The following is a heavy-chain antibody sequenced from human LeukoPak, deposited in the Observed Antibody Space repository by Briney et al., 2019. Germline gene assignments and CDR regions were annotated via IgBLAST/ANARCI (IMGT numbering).Heavy chain of an antibody. CDR2: IYYSGST. D-gene: IGHD3-22*01. V-gene: IGHV4-59*01. J-gene: IGHJ4*02. CDR3: ARGKHYDSSGYYYDY. Sequence: SEALSLTCTVSGGSISSYYWSWVRQPPGKGLEWIGYIYYSGSTNYNPSLKSRVTISVDTSKNQFSLKLSSVTAADTAVYYCARGKHYDSSGYYYDYWGQGTLVTVSS. CDR1: GGSISSYY.